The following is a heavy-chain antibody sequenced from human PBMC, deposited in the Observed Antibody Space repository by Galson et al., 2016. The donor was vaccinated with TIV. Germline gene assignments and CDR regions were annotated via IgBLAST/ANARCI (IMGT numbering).Heavy chain of an antibody. V-gene: IGHV4-4*07. D-gene: IGHD6-13*01. J-gene: IGHJ4*02. Sequence: SETLSLTCTVTGGSLSRYYWSWIRQSAGKGLGWIGRIYANGNTGYHPSFKSRVTMSLDTSKTQFSLKLSSVTAADTATYYCARYEAAAGTYYFDYWGQGVLVTVSS. CDR1: GGSLSRYY. CDR2: IYANGNT. CDR3: ARYEAAAGTYYFDY.